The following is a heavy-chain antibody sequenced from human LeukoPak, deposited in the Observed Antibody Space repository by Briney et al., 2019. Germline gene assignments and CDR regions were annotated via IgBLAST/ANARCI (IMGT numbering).Heavy chain of an antibody. V-gene: IGHV3-23*01. D-gene: IGHD5-12*01. J-gene: IGHJ4*02. CDR3: AKGSGYDTDFDY. Sequence: GSLRLSCAASGFTFCTYVMRWVRQAPGKGLEWVSGISGSGDNTYYADSVKGRFTISRDNSKNTLYLQMNSLRAEDTAVYYCAKGSGYDTDFDYWGQGTLVSVSS. CDR2: ISGSGDNT. CDR1: GFTFCTYV.